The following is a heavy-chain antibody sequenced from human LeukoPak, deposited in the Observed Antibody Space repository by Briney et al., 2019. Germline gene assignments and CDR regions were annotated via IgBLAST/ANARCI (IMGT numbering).Heavy chain of an antibody. CDR2: ILYSGST. D-gene: IGHD2-21*02. CDR3: ARHKNSASTVFDV. CDR1: GDSISGYY. V-gene: IGHV4-59*08. J-gene: IGHJ3*01. Sequence: SETLSLTCNVSGDSISGYYWTWIRQPPGKGLEWIGYILYSGSTNYNPSLESRVTMSVDTSKNQFSLRLSSVTAADTALYYCARHKNSASTVFDVWGQGTMVTVSS.